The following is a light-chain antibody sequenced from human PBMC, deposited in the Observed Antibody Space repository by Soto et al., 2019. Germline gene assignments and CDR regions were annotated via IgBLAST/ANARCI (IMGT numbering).Light chain of an antibody. Sequence: QSALTQPASVSGSPGQSITISCIGTSSDVGGYNYVSWYQQHPGKAPKLMIYDVSNRPSGVSNRFSGSKSGNTASLTISGLQAEDEADYYCSSYTSSITLYVFGTGTKVTVL. CDR1: SSDVGGYNY. CDR2: DVS. CDR3: SSYTSSITLYV. V-gene: IGLV2-14*01. J-gene: IGLJ1*01.